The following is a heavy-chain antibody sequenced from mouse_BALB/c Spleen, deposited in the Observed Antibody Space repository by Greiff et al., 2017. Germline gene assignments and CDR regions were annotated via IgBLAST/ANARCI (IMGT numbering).Heavy chain of an antibody. Sequence: DVKLVESGGDLVKPGGSLKLSCAASGFTFSSYGMSWVRQTPDKRLEWVATISSGGSYTYYPDTVTGRFTISRDNAKNTLYLEMSSLRSEDTAMYYCARDGGNYDYAMDYWGQGTSVTVSS. CDR3: ARDGGNYDYAMDY. CDR1: GFTFSSYG. J-gene: IGHJ4*01. CDR2: ISSGGSYT. D-gene: IGHD2-1*01. V-gene: IGHV5-6*02.